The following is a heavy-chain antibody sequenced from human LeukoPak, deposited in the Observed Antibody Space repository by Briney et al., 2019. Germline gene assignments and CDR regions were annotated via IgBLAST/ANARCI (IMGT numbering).Heavy chain of an antibody. CDR1: GYTFTRYG. V-gene: IGHV1-18*01. J-gene: IGHJ4*02. CDR2: ISAYNVNK. Sequence: ASVRASCKASGYTFTRYGISWVRQAPEQGLEWMGWISAYNVNKNNAQKLQGRVTITTDTSTTTAYMELRSLRSDDTAVYYCARFPVSGPGPRSDYWGQGTLVTVSS. D-gene: IGHD4-11*01. CDR3: ARFPVSGPGPRSDY.